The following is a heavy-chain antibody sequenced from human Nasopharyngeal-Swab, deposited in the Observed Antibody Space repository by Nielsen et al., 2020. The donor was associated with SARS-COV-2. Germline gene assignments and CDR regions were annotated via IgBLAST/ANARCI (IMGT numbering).Heavy chain of an antibody. CDR3: ARSARYYAYVWGSYRQTGMDV. CDR1: GYTFTSYY. CDR2: MNPNSGNT. J-gene: IGHJ6*02. Sequence: ASAQVSSKASGYTFTSYYNNWVRQDTAQGLEWMGWMNPNSGNTGYAQKFQGRVTMTRNTSISTAYMELSSLRSEETAVYYCARSARYYAYVWGSYRQTGMDVWGQGTTVTVSS. D-gene: IGHD3-16*02. V-gene: IGHV1-8*01.